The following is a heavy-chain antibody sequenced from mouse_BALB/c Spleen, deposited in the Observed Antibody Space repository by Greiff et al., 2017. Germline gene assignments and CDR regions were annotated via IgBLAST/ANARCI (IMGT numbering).Heavy chain of an antibody. CDR1: GYAFNSYG. J-gene: IGHJ1*01. V-gene: IGHV2-9*02. D-gene: IGHD1-1*01. Sequence: VMLVESGPGLVAPSQSLSIACTVSGYAFNSYGVHWVRQTPGKGLKWLGVIWAGGRTNYNSAIMSRLRISKENYTSQVFLKMTRLQTEGTAMYYCVRDLLRRDFDVWGEETTVTAS. CDR2: IWAGGRT. CDR3: VRDLLRRDFDV.